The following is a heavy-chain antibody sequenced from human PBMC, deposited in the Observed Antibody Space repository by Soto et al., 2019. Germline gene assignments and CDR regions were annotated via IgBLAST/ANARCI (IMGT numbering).Heavy chain of an antibody. CDR2: IVVGSGNT. Sequence: SVKVSCQASGFTFTSSAVQWVRQARGQRLEWIGWIVVGSGNTNYAQKFQERVTITRDMSTSTAYMELSSLRSEDTAVYYCAAPYYYDSSGDVVDYWGQGTLVTVSS. J-gene: IGHJ4*02. CDR1: GFTFTSSA. CDR3: AAPYYYDSSGDVVDY. D-gene: IGHD3-22*01. V-gene: IGHV1-58*01.